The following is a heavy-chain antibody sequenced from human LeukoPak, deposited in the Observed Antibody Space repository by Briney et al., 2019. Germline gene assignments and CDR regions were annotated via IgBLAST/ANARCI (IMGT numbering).Heavy chain of an antibody. CDR3: ARDTGIVVVPAASEY. Sequence: PGGSLRLSCAASGFTFSSYSMNWVRQAPGKGLEWVAVISYDGSNKYYADSVKGRFTISRDNSKNTLYLQMNSLRAEDTAVYYCARDTGIVVVPAASEYWGQGTLVTVSS. D-gene: IGHD2-2*01. J-gene: IGHJ4*02. CDR1: GFTFSSYS. V-gene: IGHV3-30*03. CDR2: ISYDGSNK.